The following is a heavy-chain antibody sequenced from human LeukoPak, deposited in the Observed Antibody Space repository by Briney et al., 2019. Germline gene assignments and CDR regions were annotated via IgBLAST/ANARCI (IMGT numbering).Heavy chain of an antibody. V-gene: IGHV1-2*02. CDR3: ATSSSVTHTRDP. CDR2: INPHSGAT. CDR1: GYGFSDVY. J-gene: IGHJ5*02. D-gene: IGHD5/OR15-5a*01. Sequence: GASVKVSCKASGYGFSDVYFNWVRQAPGQGLEWMGWINPHSGATNYAQRFQGRVSMDASIDTAYMELSRLTSDDTAVYYCATSSSVTHTRDPWGQGTLATVSS.